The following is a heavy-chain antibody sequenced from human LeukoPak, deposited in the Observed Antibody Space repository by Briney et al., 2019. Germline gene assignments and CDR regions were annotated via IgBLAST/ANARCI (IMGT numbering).Heavy chain of an antibody. V-gene: IGHV1-46*01. CDR2: INPSGGST. CDR3: AREPIATNYYYYYMDV. CDR1: GYTFTSYY. Sequence: ASVKVSCKASGYTFTSYYMHWVRQAPGQGLEWMGIINPSGGSTSYAQKFQGRVTMTRDMSTSTVYMELSSLRSEDTAVYYCAREPIATNYYYYYMDVWGKGTTVTVSS. D-gene: IGHD5-12*01. J-gene: IGHJ6*03.